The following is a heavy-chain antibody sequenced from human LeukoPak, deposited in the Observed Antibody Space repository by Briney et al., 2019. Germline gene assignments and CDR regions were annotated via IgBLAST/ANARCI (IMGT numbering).Heavy chain of an antibody. CDR3: ARDPDDGSGYPHPYFDY. Sequence: GGSLRLSCAASGFTFSSYVMHWVRQAPGKGLEWVAIISYDGSNEYYADSVKGRFTISRDNSKNTLYLQMNSLRAADTAVYYCARDPDDGSGYPHPYFDYWGQGTLVTVSS. D-gene: IGHD3-22*01. V-gene: IGHV3-30*04. J-gene: IGHJ4*02. CDR1: GFTFSSYV. CDR2: ISYDGSNE.